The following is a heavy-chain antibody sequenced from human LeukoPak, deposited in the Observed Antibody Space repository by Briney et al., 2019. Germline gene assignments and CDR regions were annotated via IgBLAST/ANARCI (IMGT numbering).Heavy chain of an antibody. V-gene: IGHV4-34*01. CDR2: INHSGST. J-gene: IGHJ4*02. D-gene: IGHD5-12*01. Sequence: SETLSLTCAVSGGSFSGYYWSWVRQPPGKGLEWIGEINHSGSTNYNPSLKSRVTISVDTSKNQFSLKLSSVTAADTAVYYCAGLIVATTYFDYWGQGTLVTVSS. CDR1: GGSFSGYY. CDR3: AGLIVATTYFDY.